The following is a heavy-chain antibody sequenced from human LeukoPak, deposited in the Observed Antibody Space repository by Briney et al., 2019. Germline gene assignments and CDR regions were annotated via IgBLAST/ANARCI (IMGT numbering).Heavy chain of an antibody. CDR2: IIPIFGTA. CDR1: GGTFSSYA. D-gene: IGHD6-6*01. V-gene: IGHV1-69*06. Sequence: SVKVSCKASGGTFSSYAISWVRQAPGQGLEWMGGIIPIFGTANYAQKFQGRVTITADKSTSTAYMELSSLRSEDTAVYYCARETPASGSSSPPTHAEPYYYYYMDVWGKGTTVTVSS. J-gene: IGHJ6*03. CDR3: ARETPASGSSSPPTHAEPYYYYYMDV.